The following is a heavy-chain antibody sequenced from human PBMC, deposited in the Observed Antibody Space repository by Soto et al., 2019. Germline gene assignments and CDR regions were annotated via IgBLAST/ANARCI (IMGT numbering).Heavy chain of an antibody. Sequence: EVQLAESGGGLVKPGGFLRLSCAASGFTFNNGWMSWVSHAPGKGLEWVGRIKSKVAGGTTDYSAPVQGRFTMSRDDSKNTVHLQMIRLKTEDTSVYYCTTDSTQTYWDASTCYSVLKKIPDSWGQGPMVTVCS. J-gene: IGHJ4*02. CDR2: IKSKVAGGTT. CDR1: GFTFNNGW. D-gene: IGHD2-15*01. V-gene: IGHV3-15*01. CDR3: TTDSTQTYWDASTCYSVLKKIPDS.